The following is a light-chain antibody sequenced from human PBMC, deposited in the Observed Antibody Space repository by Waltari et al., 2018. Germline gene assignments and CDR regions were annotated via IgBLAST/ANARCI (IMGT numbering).Light chain of an antibody. CDR2: AAS. CDR1: QDIRTD. Sequence: DIQMTQSPSSLSASVGDIVTITCRASQDIRTDLAWYQQRPEKAPERLIYAASRLQRGVPSRFSGSGSGTEFTLTISSLQPEDFATYYCLQHNHYRWTFGQGTKVEIK. CDR3: LQHNHYRWT. J-gene: IGKJ1*01. V-gene: IGKV1-17*01.